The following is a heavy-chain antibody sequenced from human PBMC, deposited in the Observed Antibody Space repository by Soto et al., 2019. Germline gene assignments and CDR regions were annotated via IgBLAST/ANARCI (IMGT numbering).Heavy chain of an antibody. V-gene: IGHV2-5*02. J-gene: IGHJ4*02. CDR3: AHRAGLQGNWNGCYFGF. D-gene: IGHD1-1*01. CDR1: GFSLSTSGVG. Sequence: ITLKESGPTRVKPTQTLTLTCTFSGFSLSTSGVGVGWIRQSPGKALERLALIYWDDDKRYSPSLKSRLTITKDTSKSQVVLKRITKVPVDTTTCYCAHRAGLQGNWNGCYFGFWGQGDLVTVSS. CDR2: IYWDDDK.